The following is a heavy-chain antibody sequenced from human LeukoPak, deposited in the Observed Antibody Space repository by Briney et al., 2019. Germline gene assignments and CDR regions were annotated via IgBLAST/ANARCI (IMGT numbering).Heavy chain of an antibody. CDR1: GFTFSDYY. Sequence: PGGSLRLSCAASGFTFSDYYMSWLRQAPGKGLEWVSYISSSGSTIYYADSVKGRFTISRDNAKNSLYLQMNSLRAEDTAVYYCARSSYDFWSGYYYYFDYWGQGTLVTVSS. J-gene: IGHJ4*02. V-gene: IGHV3-11*01. CDR3: ARSSYDFWSGYYYYFDY. D-gene: IGHD3-3*01. CDR2: ISSSGSTI.